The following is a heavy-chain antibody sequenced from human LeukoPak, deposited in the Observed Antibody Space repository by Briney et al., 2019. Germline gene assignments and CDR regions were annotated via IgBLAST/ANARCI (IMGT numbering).Heavy chain of an antibody. Sequence: GASVKVSCKASGYTFTGHYMHWVRQAPGQGLEWMGWINPNSGGTNYAQKFQGRVTMTRDTSISTAYMELSRLRSDDTAVYYCAREGGYDFWSGYVSGMDVWGQGTTVTVSS. J-gene: IGHJ6*02. D-gene: IGHD3-3*01. CDR2: INPNSGGT. CDR1: GYTFTGHY. CDR3: AREGGYDFWSGYVSGMDV. V-gene: IGHV1-2*02.